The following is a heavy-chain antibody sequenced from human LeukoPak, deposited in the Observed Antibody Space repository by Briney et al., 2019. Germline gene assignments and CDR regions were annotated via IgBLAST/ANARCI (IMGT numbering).Heavy chain of an antibody. J-gene: IGHJ4*02. CDR1: GFTFSAYS. Sequence: GSLRLSCAASGFTFSAYSMNWVRQPPGKGLEWIGEINHSGSTNYNPSLKSRVTISVDTSKNQFSLKLSSVTAADTAVYYCARRVRYCSSTSCYSLDYWGQGTLVTVSS. V-gene: IGHV4-34*01. CDR3: ARRVRYCSSTSCYSLDY. CDR2: INHSGST. D-gene: IGHD2-2*01.